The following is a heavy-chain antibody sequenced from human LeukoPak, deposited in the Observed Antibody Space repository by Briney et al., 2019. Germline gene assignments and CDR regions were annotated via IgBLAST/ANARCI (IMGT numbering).Heavy chain of an antibody. D-gene: IGHD4-17*01. Sequence: GGSLRLSCAASGFTFSYYSMNWVRQAPGKGLEWVSYVSSGSSTIYYADSVKGRFTISRDNAKNSLYLQMNSLRDEDTAVYYCARDRGSYGDYPPRWGQGTLVTVSS. CDR3: ARDRGSYGDYPPR. CDR2: VSSGSSTI. V-gene: IGHV3-48*02. J-gene: IGHJ4*02. CDR1: GFTFSYYS.